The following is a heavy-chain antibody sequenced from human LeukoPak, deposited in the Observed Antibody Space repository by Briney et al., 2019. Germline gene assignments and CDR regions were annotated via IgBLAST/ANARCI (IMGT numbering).Heavy chain of an antibody. J-gene: IGHJ4*02. Sequence: GGSLRLSCAASGFAFSTYSMSWLRQAPGKGLEWVSVISNSGGRTYYADPVKGRFTISRHNSKNTLYLQINSLRAEDTAVYYCAREKVAVVDYWGQGTLVTVSS. CDR1: GFAFSTYS. V-gene: IGHV3-23*01. CDR2: ISNSGGRT. D-gene: IGHD2-15*01. CDR3: AREKVAVVDY.